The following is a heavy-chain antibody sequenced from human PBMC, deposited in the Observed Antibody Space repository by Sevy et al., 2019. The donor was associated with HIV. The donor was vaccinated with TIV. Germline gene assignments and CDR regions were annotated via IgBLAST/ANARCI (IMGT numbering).Heavy chain of an antibody. V-gene: IGHV4-34*01. J-gene: IGHJ4*02. Sequence: SETSLTCAVYGGSFSGYYWSWIRQPPGKGLEWIGEINHSGSTNYNPSLKSRVTISVDTSKNQFSLKLSSVTAADTAVYYCARVKNSPYYDFWSGYSGYYFDYWGQGTLVTVSS. CDR1: GGSFSGYY. D-gene: IGHD3-3*01. CDR2: INHSGST. CDR3: ARVKNSPYYDFWSGYSGYYFDY.